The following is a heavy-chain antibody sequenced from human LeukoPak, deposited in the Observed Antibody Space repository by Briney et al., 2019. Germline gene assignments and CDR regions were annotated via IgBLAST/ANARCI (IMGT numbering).Heavy chain of an antibody. CDR2: INHSGST. CDR3: ARGYSSSWYYNWFDP. V-gene: IGHV4-34*01. D-gene: IGHD6-13*01. Sequence: SETLSLTCAVYGGSFSGYYWSWIRQPPGKGLEWIGEINHSGSTNYNPSLKSRVTISVDTSTNQFSLKLSSVTATDTALYYCARGYSSSWYYNWFDPWGQGTLATVSS. CDR1: GGSFSGYY. J-gene: IGHJ5*02.